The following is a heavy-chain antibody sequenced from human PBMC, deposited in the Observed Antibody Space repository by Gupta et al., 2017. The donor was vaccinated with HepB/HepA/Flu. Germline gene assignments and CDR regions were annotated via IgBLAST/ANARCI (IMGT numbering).Heavy chain of an antibody. J-gene: IGHJ4*02. CDR1: GFTFINAW. CDR3: TTGAAVAIYYFDY. V-gene: IGHV3-15*01. D-gene: IGHD4-23*01. Sequence: EAHLVESGGGLVKPGGSLRLSCAASGFTFINAWMSWVRQAPGKGLEWIGRIKSTTDGGTTDYAAPAKGRFTISRDDSKNKLYLQISGLKTEDTAVYYCTTGAAVAIYYFDYWGQGTLVTVSS. CDR2: IKSTTDGGTT.